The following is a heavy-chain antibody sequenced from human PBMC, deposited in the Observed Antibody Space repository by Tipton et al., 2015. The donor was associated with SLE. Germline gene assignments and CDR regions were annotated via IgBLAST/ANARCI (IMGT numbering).Heavy chain of an antibody. Sequence: SLRLSCAASGFTFNDYGMSWVRQAPGKGLEWVSGINWNGGSTAYADSVKGRFTFSRDNAENSLYLQMNSLRAEDSAMYYCARAPTTVRMLYWFDPWGQGTLVTVSS. J-gene: IGHJ5*02. CDR1: GFTFNDYG. CDR3: ARAPTTVRMLYWFDP. D-gene: IGHD4-11*01. CDR2: INWNGGST. V-gene: IGHV3-20*04.